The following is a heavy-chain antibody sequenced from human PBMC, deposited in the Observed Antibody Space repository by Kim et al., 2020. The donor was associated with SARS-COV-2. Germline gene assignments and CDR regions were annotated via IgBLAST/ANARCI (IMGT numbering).Heavy chain of an antibody. Sequence: RGSVKGRFTISRENAKNSLYLQMNGLRAGDTAVYYCARAVTTGADALDIWGQGTMVTVSS. CDR3: ARAVTTGADALDI. J-gene: IGHJ3*02. D-gene: IGHD4-17*01. V-gene: IGHV3-13*01.